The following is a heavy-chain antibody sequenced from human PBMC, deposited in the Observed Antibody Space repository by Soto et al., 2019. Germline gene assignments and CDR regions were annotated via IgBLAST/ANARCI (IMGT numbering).Heavy chain of an antibody. D-gene: IGHD2-15*01. CDR1: GFTFSSYA. V-gene: IGHV3-23*01. Sequence: GGSLRLSCAASGFTFSSYAMSWVRQAPGKGLEWVSAISGSGGSTYYADSVKGRFTISRDNSKNTLYLQMNSLRAEDTAVYYCVKELYCSGGSCYSDWFDPWGQGTLVTSPQ. CDR2: ISGSGGST. CDR3: VKELYCSGGSCYSDWFDP. J-gene: IGHJ5*02.